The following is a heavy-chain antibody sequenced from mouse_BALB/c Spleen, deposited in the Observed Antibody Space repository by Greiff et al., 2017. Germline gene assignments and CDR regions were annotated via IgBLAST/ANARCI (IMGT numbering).Heavy chain of an antibody. J-gene: IGHJ4*01. CDR1: GDSITSGY. Sequence: EVKLQESGPSLVKPSQTLSLTCSVTGDSITSGYWNWIRKFPGNKLEYMGYISYSGSTYYNPSLKSRISITRDTSKNQYYLQLNSVTTEDTATYYCARYGGNYVNYYAMDYWGQGTSVTVSS. CDR3: ARYGGNYVNYYAMDY. D-gene: IGHD2-1*01. V-gene: IGHV3-8*02. CDR2: ISYSGST.